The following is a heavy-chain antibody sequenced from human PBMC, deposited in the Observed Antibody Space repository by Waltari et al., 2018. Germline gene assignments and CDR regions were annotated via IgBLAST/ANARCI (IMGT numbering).Heavy chain of an antibody. CDR1: GYTFTDYG. Sequence: QVQLVQSGSELMKPGASVKVSCTASGYTFTDYGLNWVRQAPEQGLEWLGWINTNTANPTYAQGFTGRFVFSVDTSVTTAYLQISSLKAEDTGVYICARGDWFYPWGQGTMVIVSS. CDR3: ARGDWFYP. CDR2: INTNTANP. J-gene: IGHJ5*02. V-gene: IGHV7-4-1*02.